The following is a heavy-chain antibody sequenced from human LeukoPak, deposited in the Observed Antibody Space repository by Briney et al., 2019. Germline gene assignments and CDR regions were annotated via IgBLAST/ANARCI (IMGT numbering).Heavy chain of an antibody. D-gene: IGHD6-13*01. CDR2: LYYSGST. CDR3: ARLPGIAAI. Sequence: SETLSLTCTVSGGSTSRYYWSWIRQPPGQRLEWLGYLYYSGSTTYNPSLKSRLTMSLDTSKNQISLRLISQTAADTAVYYCARLPGIAAIWGQGTLVTVSS. V-gene: IGHV4-59*08. J-gene: IGHJ4*02. CDR1: GGSTSRYY.